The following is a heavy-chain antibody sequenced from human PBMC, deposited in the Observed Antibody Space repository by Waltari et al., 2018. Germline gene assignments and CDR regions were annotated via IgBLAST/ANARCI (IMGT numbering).Heavy chain of an antibody. D-gene: IGHD3-3*01. CDR1: GGSISSYY. CDR3: ARRGRGSGYTG. J-gene: IGHJ4*02. Sequence: QVQLQESGPGLVKPSETLSLTCSGSGGSISSYYWSWIRQPPGKGLGGIGYIYYSGTTTYIPSLMSRVPISVATSKNQFSLKLSSVTAADTAVYYRARRGRGSGYTGWGQGTLVTVSS. CDR2: IYYSGTT. V-gene: IGHV4-59*08.